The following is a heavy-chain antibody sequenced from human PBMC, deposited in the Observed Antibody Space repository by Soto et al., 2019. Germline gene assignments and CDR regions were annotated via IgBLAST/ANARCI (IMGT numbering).Heavy chain of an antibody. CDR1: AFSFSNYA. D-gene: IGHD4-4*01. J-gene: IGHJ5*02. CDR3: TKEHSNYPDNWFDP. CDR2: IDSGGGST. V-gene: IGHV3-23*01. Sequence: EVQLLVSGGGSVQPGGSLRLSCAASAFSFSNYAMSWVRQAPGTGLEWVSAIDSGGGSTYYAASVKGRFSISRDNSMNTLYLQMNSLRAEDTAIYYCTKEHSNYPDNWFDPWGQGTLVTVSS.